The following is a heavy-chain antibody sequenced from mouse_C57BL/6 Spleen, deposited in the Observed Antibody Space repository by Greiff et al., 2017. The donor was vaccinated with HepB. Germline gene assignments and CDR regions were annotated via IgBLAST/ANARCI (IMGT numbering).Heavy chain of an antibody. V-gene: IGHV5-17*01. J-gene: IGHJ2*01. CDR3: AREVEITTVVAYYFDY. Sequence: EVHLVESGGGLVKPGGSLKLSCAASGFTFSDYGMHWVRQAPEKGLEWVAYISSGSSTIYYADTVKGRFTISRDNAKNTLFLQMTSLRSEDTAMYYCAREVEITTVVAYYFDYWGQGTTLTVSS. CDR1: GFTFSDYG. D-gene: IGHD1-1*01. CDR2: ISSGSSTI.